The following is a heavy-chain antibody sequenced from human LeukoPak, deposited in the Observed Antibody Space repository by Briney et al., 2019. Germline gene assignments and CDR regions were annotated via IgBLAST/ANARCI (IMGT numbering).Heavy chain of an antibody. CDR3: AKGADYYDSSGYYDLDY. Sequence: GGSLRLSCAASGFPFSRHGLTWVRQAPGKGLEWVSSISSFGSKISYADSVRGRLTISRDNAKNSVYLQMNSLRAEDTAVYYCAKGADYYDSSGYYDLDYWGQGTLVTVSS. D-gene: IGHD3-22*01. CDR1: GFPFSRHG. CDR2: ISSFGSKI. J-gene: IGHJ4*02. V-gene: IGHV3-21*06.